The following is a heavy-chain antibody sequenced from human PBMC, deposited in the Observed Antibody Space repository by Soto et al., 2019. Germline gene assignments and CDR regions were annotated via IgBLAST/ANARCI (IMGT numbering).Heavy chain of an antibody. CDR2: ITAGGFNT. CDR3: AKNIGGFSGYAYFDY. D-gene: IGHD5-12*01. Sequence: EVQLLESGGDLVQPGGSLRLSCVASGFTFSNDDLSWVRQASGKGLEWVSAITAGGFNTYYADSVKGRFTISRDNSKNTLYLQMNSLRAEDTAVYYCAKNIGGFSGYAYFDYWGQGTLVTVSS. J-gene: IGHJ4*02. V-gene: IGHV3-23*01. CDR1: GFTFSNDD.